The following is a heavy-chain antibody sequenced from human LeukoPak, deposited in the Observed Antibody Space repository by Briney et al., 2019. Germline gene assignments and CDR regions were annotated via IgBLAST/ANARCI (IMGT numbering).Heavy chain of an antibody. D-gene: IGHD2-21*01. V-gene: IGHV4-59*01. CDR3: ARVCENYYYGMDV. CDR2: IYYSGST. Sequence: PSETLSLTCTVSGGSISSYYWSWIRQPPGKGLEWIGYIYYSGSTNYNPSLKSRVTISVDTSKNQFSLKLSSVTAADTAVYYCARVCENYYYGMDVWGQGTTVTVSS. J-gene: IGHJ6*02. CDR1: GGSISSYY.